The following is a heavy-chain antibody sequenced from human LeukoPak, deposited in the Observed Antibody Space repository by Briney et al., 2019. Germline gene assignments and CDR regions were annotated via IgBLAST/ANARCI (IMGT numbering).Heavy chain of an antibody. V-gene: IGHV1-3*03. Sequence: GASVKVSCKASGYTFTSYAMHWVRQAPGQRLEWMGWINAGNGNTKYSQEFQGRVTITRDTSASTAYMELSSLRSEDMAVYYCARRVFGRSHWFDPWGQGTLVTVSS. CDR3: ARRVFGRSHWFDP. CDR2: INAGNGNT. J-gene: IGHJ5*02. CDR1: GYTFTSYA. D-gene: IGHD3-3*01.